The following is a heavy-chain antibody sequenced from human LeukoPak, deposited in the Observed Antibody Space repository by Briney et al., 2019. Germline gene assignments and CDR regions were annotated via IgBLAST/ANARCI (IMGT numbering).Heavy chain of an antibody. V-gene: IGHV4-4*02. D-gene: IGHD4-17*01. J-gene: IGHJ4*02. CDR2: IYLRGNT. CDR3: ARGTITTVTDS. Sequence: SETLSLTCAISGGSISSSNWWTWVRQPPVKGLEWVGEIYLRGNTNYNPSLESRATISVDESKTQLSLRLESVTAADTAVYYCARGTITTVTDSWGPGTLVTVSS. CDR1: GGSISSSNW.